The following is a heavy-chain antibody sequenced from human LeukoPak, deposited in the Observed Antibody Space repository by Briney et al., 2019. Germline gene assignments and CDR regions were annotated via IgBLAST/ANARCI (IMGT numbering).Heavy chain of an antibody. CDR1: GASISSGDHY. CDR3: ARDRRGYFDP. V-gene: IGHV4-61*02. Sequence: SETLSPTCSVSGASISSGDHYWSWIRQPAGKGLEWVGRVYTSGSTTYNPSLKSRVTISVDPSTNPFSLKLSSVPAAAPPVFYCARDRRGYFDPWGQGTLVTVSS. D-gene: IGHD3-3*01. CDR2: VYTSGST. J-gene: IGHJ5*02.